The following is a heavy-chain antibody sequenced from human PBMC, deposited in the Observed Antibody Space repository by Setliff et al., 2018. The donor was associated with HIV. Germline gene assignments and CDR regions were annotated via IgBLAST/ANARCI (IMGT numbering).Heavy chain of an antibody. Sequence: SETLSLTCAVSGYSVSSGYYWGWIRQPPGKGLEWIGSFYHSGSTFYNPSLKSRVTISLDTSKYQFSLKLRSVTAADTAVYYCVSGPLSGYGYYFDYWGQGALVTVSS. CDR1: GYSVSSGYY. CDR3: VSGPLSGYGYYFDY. CDR2: FYHSGST. V-gene: IGHV4-38-2*01. J-gene: IGHJ4*02. D-gene: IGHD3-3*01.